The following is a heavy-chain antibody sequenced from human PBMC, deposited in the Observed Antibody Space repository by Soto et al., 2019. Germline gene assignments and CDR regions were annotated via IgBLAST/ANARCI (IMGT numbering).Heavy chain of an antibody. CDR2: MSPNSGNT. CDR1: GYTFTSYD. Sequence: QVQLVQSGAEVKKPGASVKVSCKASGYTFTSYDINWVRQATGQGLEWMGWMSPNSGNTGYALKFQGRVTMTGNSSISTASTELSSLRFEHPAVYYCARSTNDYGDRPWGQGTLVTVSS. CDR3: ARSTNDYGDRP. J-gene: IGHJ5*02. V-gene: IGHV1-8*01. D-gene: IGHD4-17*01.